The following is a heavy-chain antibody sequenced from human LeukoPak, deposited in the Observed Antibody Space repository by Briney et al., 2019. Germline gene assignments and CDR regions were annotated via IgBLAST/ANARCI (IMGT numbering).Heavy chain of an antibody. Sequence: SETLSLTCTVSGGPISSYYWSWIRQPPGKGLEWIGYTYYSGSTNYNPSLKSRVTISVDTSKNQFSLKLSSVTAADTAVYYCARGPYSSSWSVLYYYYMDVWGKGTTVTVSS. CDR3: ARGPYSSSWSVLYYYYMDV. CDR1: GGPISSYY. D-gene: IGHD6-13*01. CDR2: TYYSGST. V-gene: IGHV4-59*01. J-gene: IGHJ6*03.